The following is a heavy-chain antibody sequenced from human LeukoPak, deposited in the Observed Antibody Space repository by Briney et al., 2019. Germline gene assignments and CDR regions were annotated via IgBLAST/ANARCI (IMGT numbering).Heavy chain of an antibody. CDR3: ARLAYDSSGAYDAFDI. CDR2: ISSSSSYI. D-gene: IGHD3-22*01. V-gene: IGHV3-21*01. CDR1: GFTFSSYS. Sequence: GGSLRLSCAASGFTFSSYSMNWVRQAPGKGLEWVSSISSSSSYIYYADSVKGRFTISRDNAKNSLYLQMNSLRAEDTAVYYCARLAYDSSGAYDAFDIWGQGTMVTVSS. J-gene: IGHJ3*02.